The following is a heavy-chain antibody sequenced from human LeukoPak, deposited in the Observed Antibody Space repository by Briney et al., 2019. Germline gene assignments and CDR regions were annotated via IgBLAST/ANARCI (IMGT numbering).Heavy chain of an antibody. Sequence: GGTLRLSCAASGFTFSSYEMNWVRQAPGKGLEWVSYISSSGSTIYYADSVKGRFTISRDNAKNSLYLQMNSLRAEDTAVYYCARIPVYYYDSSGYSRDYWGQGTLVTVSS. D-gene: IGHD3-22*01. CDR2: ISSSGSTI. CDR3: ARIPVYYYDSSGYSRDY. CDR1: GFTFSSYE. J-gene: IGHJ4*02. V-gene: IGHV3-48*03.